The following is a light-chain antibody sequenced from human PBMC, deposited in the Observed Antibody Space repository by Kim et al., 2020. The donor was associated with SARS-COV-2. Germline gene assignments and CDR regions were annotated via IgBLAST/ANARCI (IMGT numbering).Light chain of an antibody. Sequence: ASVGDRFTITCRASQGISSSVAWYQQKPGKAPKLLIYAASTLPSGVPSRFIGSGSGTEVTLTISSLQPEDFATYHCQQLNSYPLTFGGGTKVDIK. CDR1: QGISSS. CDR2: AAS. CDR3: QQLNSYPLT. J-gene: IGKJ4*01. V-gene: IGKV1-9*01.